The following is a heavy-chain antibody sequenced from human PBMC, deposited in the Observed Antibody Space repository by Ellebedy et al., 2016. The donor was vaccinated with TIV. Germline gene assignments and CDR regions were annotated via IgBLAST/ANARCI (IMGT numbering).Heavy chain of an antibody. D-gene: IGHD3-22*01. CDR3: ARDRSTEYYYDSSGYYYYYYGMDV. J-gene: IGHJ6*02. CDR2: INSDGSST. CDR1: GFTFSSYW. Sequence: PGGSLRLSCAASGFTFSSYWMHWVRQAPGKGLVWVSRINSDGSSTSYADSVKGRFTISRDNSKNTLYLQMNSLRAEDTAVYYCARDRSTEYYYDSSGYYYYYYGMDVWGQGTTVTVSS. V-gene: IGHV3-74*01.